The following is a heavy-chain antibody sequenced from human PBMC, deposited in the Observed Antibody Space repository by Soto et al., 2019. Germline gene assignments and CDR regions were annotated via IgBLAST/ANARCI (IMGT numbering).Heavy chain of an antibody. J-gene: IGHJ5*02. D-gene: IGHD3-3*01. CDR1: GGSISGYY. CDR3: ARTYYDFWSGYWRWFDP. V-gene: IGHV4-59*01. Sequence: QVQLQESGPGLVKPSETLSLTCTVSGGSISGYYWSWIRQPPGKGLEWIGYIYYSGSTNYNPSLKSRVTISIDTSKNQVSLKLSSVTAADTAVYYCARTYYDFWSGYWRWFDPWGQGTLVTVSS. CDR2: IYYSGST.